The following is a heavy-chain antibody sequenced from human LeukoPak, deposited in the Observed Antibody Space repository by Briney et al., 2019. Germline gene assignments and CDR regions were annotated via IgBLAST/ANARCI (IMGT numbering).Heavy chain of an antibody. V-gene: IGHV4-4*02. D-gene: IGHD6-19*01. CDR2: IHHSGST. CDR1: GASISYNNW. J-gene: IGHJ4*02. Sequence: SGTLSLTCAVSGASISYNNWWSWVRQSPGKGLEWIGEIHHSGSTNYNPSLKSRVTISVEKSKHQFSLRLNSVTAADTAVYYCARDHFLGSSGWYPFDYWGQGTLVTVSS. CDR3: ARDHFLGSSGWYPFDY.